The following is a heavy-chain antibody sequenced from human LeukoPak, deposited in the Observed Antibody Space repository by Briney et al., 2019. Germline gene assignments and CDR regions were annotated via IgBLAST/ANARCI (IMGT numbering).Heavy chain of an antibody. D-gene: IGHD1/OR15-1a*01. CDR1: GFTVSSNY. CDR2: IYSGGST. V-gene: IGHV3-53*04. J-gene: IGHJ6*02. CDR3: ARGNSELDYYYGMDV. Sequence: GGSLRLSCAASGFTVSSNYMSWVRQAPGKGLEWVSVIYSGGSTYYADSVKGRLTISRHSSKNTLYLQMNSLRAEDTAVYYCARGNSELDYYYGMDVWGQGTTVTVSS.